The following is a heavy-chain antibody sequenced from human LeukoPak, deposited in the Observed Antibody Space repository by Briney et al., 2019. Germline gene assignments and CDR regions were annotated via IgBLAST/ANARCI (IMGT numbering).Heavy chain of an antibody. J-gene: IGHJ4*02. V-gene: IGHV3-21*01. CDR1: GFAFSTYT. D-gene: IGHD3-9*01. CDR3: ARVFYDILTAFDY. Sequence: GGSLRLSCAASGFAFSTYTINWVRQAPGKGLEWVSSISSSSSFIYYADSVKGRFTISRDNAKNSLYLQMNSLRAEDTAVYYCARVFYDILTAFDYWGQGTLVTVSS. CDR2: ISSSSSFI.